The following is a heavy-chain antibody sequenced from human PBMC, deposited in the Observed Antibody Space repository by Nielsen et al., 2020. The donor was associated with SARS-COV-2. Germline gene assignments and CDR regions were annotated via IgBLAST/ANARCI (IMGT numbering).Heavy chain of an antibody. D-gene: IGHD3-10*01. V-gene: IGHV3-48*02. CDR1: GFTFSSYS. Sequence: GGSLRLSCAASGFTFSSYSMNWVRQAPGKGLEWVSYISSSSSTIYYADSVKGRFTISRDNAKNSLYLQMNSLRDEDTAVYYCASCGYYGSGRPNWFDPWGQGTLVTVSS. CDR2: ISSSSSTI. J-gene: IGHJ5*02. CDR3: ASCGYYGSGRPNWFDP.